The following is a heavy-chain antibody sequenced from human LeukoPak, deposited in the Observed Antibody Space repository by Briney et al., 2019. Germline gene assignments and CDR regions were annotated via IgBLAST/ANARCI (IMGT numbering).Heavy chain of an antibody. CDR3: AKLASGSYYFDY. Sequence: PGGSLRPSCAASGFTFSSYAMHWVRQAPGKGLEWVVVISYDGSNKYYADSVKGRFTISRDNSKNTLYLQMNSLRAEDTAVYYCAKLASGSYYFDYWGQGTLVTASS. V-gene: IGHV3-30-3*02. J-gene: IGHJ4*02. CDR1: GFTFSSYA. CDR2: ISYDGSNK. D-gene: IGHD1-26*01.